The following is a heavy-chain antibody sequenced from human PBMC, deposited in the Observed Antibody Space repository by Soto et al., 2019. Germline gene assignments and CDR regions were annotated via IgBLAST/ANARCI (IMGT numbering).Heavy chain of an antibody. CDR3: AKSRIEVTGGYWYFDL. CDR1: GFTFSSYA. D-gene: IGHD6-19*01. CDR2: FSVSGGST. Sequence: GGSLRLSCAASGFTFSSYAMSWVRQAPGKGLEWVSGFSVSGGSTYYADSAKGRFTISRDNSKNTLYLQMNSLRAEDTAVYYCAKSRIEVTGGYWYFDLWGRGTLVTVSS. J-gene: IGHJ2*01. V-gene: IGHV3-23*01.